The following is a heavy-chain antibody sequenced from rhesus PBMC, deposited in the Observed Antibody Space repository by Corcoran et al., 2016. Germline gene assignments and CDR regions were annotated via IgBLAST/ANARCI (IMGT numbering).Heavy chain of an antibody. J-gene: IGHJ4*01. Sequence: QVQLQESGPGLVKPSETLSLTCAVSGGSISDDYYWSWIRQPPGKGLEWIGYIYVSGGGTHYNPSLKNRVTISIDTSTTQFSLKLSSVTAAHTAVYYCARFRGSYSFDYWGQGVLVTVSS. CDR3: ARFRGSYSFDY. CDR1: GGSISDDYY. V-gene: IGHV4-106*01. CDR2: IYVSGGGT. D-gene: IGHD3-16*01.